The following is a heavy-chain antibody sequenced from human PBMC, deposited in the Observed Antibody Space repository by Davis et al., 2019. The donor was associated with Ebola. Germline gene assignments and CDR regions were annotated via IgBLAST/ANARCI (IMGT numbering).Heavy chain of an antibody. CDR2: INHSGST. V-gene: IGHV4-34*01. J-gene: IGHJ4*02. CDR1: GGSFSGYY. Sequence: MPSETLSLTCAVYGGSFSGYYWSWIRQPPGKGLEWIGEINHSGSTNYNPSLKSRVTLSVDTSKNQFSLKLSSVTAADTAVYYCARVGSYYSSFGYWGQGTLVTVSS. CDR3: ARVGSYYSSFGY. D-gene: IGHD1-26*01.